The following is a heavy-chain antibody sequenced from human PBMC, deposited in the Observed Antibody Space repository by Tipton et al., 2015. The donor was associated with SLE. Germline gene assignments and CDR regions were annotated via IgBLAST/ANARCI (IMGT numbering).Heavy chain of an antibody. CDR1: GYSFTSYW. Sequence: QSGAEVKKPGESLKISCKGSGYSFTSYWIGWVRQMPGKGLEWMGIIYPGDSDTRYSPSFQGQVTISADKSISTAYLQWSSLKASDTALYYCARNRDCSGGSCWIDYWGQGTLVTVSS. CDR2: IYPGDSDT. CDR3: ARNRDCSGGSCWIDY. D-gene: IGHD2-15*01. J-gene: IGHJ4*02. V-gene: IGHV5-51*03.